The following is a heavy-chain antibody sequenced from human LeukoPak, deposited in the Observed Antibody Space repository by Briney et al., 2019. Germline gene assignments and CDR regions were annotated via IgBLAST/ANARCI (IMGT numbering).Heavy chain of an antibody. CDR3: ARTGDRNWFDP. D-gene: IGHD7-27*01. CDR2: IYYSGST. Sequence: SETLSLTCTVSGGSISSSSYYRGWISQPPGKGLEWIGSIYYSGSTYYNPSLKSRVTISVDTSKNQFSLKLSSVTAADTAVYYCARTGDRNWFDPWGQGTLVTVSS. V-gene: IGHV4-39*01. J-gene: IGHJ5*02. CDR1: GGSISSSSYY.